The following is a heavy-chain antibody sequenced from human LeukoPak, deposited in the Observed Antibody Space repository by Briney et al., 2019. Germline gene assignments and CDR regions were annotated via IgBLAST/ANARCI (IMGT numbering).Heavy chain of an antibody. V-gene: IGHV1-69*04. Sequence: SVKVSCKASGGTFSSYAISWVRQAPGQGLEWMGRIIPILGIANYAQKFQGRVTITADKSTSTAYMELSSLRSEDTAVYYCARYGDYAYGMDVWGQGTTVTVSS. CDR3: ARYGDYAYGMDV. J-gene: IGHJ6*02. CDR1: GGTFSSYA. CDR2: IIPILGIA. D-gene: IGHD4-17*01.